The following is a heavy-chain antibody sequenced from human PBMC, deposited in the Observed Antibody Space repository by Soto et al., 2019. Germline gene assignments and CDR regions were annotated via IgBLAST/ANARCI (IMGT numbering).Heavy chain of an antibody. CDR2: IYYTGRT. Sequence: QVQLQESGPGLVKPSQTLSLACTVSDGSVSRGGYYWSWLRQSPGKGLEWIGNIYYTGRTSYNPALNRRVTQSLETSKSQFSPRLGSVSAADTAIYCCARGGSYPYLAYWGQGALVTVSS. CDR3: ARGGSYPYLAY. V-gene: IGHV4-31*03. CDR1: DGSVSRGGYY. D-gene: IGHD1-26*01. J-gene: IGHJ4*02.